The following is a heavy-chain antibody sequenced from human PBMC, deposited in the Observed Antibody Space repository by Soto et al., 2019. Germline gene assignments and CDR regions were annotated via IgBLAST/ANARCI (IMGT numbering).Heavy chain of an antibody. D-gene: IGHD3-10*01. J-gene: IGHJ5*02. CDR2: SFHNGNT. CDR3: ARGVNFYGSGSYGSEYWFDP. CDR1: GVSITSGGHP. V-gene: IGHV4-30-2*01. Sequence: QLQLQESGSGLVKPSQTLSLTCTVSGVSITSGGHPWNWIRQPPGKGLEWIGYSFHNGNTFYNPPSASRVTISVDRSKNQFSLKLTSVTAAATAMYFCARGVNFYGSGSYGSEYWFDPWGQGTLVTVSS.